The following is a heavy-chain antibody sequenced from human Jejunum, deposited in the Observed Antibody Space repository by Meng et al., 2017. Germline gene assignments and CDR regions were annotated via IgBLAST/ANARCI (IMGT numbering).Heavy chain of an antibody. D-gene: IGHD2-15*01. Sequence: EVQLLESGGGLVQRGGSLRLSCAASELTLSSHVMNWVRQSPGKGLEWVSAITASGGSTYYADSVKGRFTISRDTSKNTLYLQMNSLRAEDTAVYYCAKMGSGATFAYWGQGTLVTVSS. J-gene: IGHJ4*02. V-gene: IGHV3-23*01. CDR2: ITASGGST. CDR1: ELTLSSHV. CDR3: AKMGSGATFAY.